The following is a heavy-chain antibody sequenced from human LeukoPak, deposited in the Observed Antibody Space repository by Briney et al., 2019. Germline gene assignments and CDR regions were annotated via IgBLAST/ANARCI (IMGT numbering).Heavy chain of an antibody. CDR2: ISGSGGST. D-gene: IGHD3-22*01. CDR1: GFTFSSYA. J-gene: IGHJ1*01. V-gene: IGHV3-23*01. Sequence: PGGSLRLSCAASGFTFSSYAMSWVRQAPGKGLEWGSAISGSGGSTYYADSVKGRFTISRDNSKNTLYLQMNSLRAEDTAVYYCAKAESYDSSCYYYGSGYFQHWGQGTLVTVSS. CDR3: AKAESYDSSCYYYGSGYFQH.